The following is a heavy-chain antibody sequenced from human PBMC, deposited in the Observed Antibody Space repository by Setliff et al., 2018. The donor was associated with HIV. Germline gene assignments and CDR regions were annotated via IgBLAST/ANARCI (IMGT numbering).Heavy chain of an antibody. CDR2: ISVFNGDT. CDR3: ARDGEIGPDF. V-gene: IGHV1-18*01. Sequence: ASVKVSCKTSGYTFSDYGITWVRQAPGQGLEWMGWISVFNGDTTYAQNLQGRFTMTSDTSTTTAYMELRNLRSDDTAVYYCARDGEIGPDFWGQGTLVTVSS. CDR1: GYTFSDYG. D-gene: IGHD3-3*01. J-gene: IGHJ4*02.